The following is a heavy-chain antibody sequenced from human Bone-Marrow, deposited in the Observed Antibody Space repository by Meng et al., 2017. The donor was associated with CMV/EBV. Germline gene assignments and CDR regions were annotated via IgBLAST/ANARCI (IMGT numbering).Heavy chain of an antibody. D-gene: IGHD3-3*01. V-gene: IGHV4-38-2*02. CDR2: IYHSGST. CDR1: GYSISSGYY. CDR3: ASAPVLRYFDY. J-gene: IGHJ4*02. Sequence: SQTRSLACTVSGYSISSGYYWGGIRQPPGKGLEWIGSIYHSGSTYYNPSLKSRVTISVDTSKNQLSLKLSSVTAADTAVYYGASAPVLRYFDYWGQGTLVTGSS.